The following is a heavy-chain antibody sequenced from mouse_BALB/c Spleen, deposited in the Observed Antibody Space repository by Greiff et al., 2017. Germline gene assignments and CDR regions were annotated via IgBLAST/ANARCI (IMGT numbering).Heavy chain of an antibody. J-gene: IGHJ4*01. CDR2: IYPSDSYT. Sequence: VQLQQPGAELVRPGASVKLSCKASGYTFTSYWINWVKQRPGQGLEWIGNIYPSDSYTNYNQKFKDKATLTVDKSSSTAYMQLSSPTSEDSAVYYCTRNYGSNYAMDYWGQGTSVTVSS. D-gene: IGHD1-1*01. V-gene: IGHV1-69*02. CDR1: GYTFTSYW. CDR3: TRNYGSNYAMDY.